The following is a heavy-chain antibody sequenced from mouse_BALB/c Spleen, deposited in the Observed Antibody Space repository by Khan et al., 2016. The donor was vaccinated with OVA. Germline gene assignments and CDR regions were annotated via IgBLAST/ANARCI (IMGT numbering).Heavy chain of an antibody. CDR1: GYTFTSYW. D-gene: IGHD1-1*01. V-gene: IGHV1-87*01. CDR3: ASKGNYYVSMDY. J-gene: IGHJ4*01. Sequence: QVQLQQSGAELARPGASVKLSCKASGYTFTSYWMQWVKQRPGQGLEWIGAIYPGDGDTRYTQKFKGKATLTADKSSSTAYMQLSSLASEDSAVYYCASKGNYYVSMDYWGQGTSVTVS. CDR2: IYPGDGDT.